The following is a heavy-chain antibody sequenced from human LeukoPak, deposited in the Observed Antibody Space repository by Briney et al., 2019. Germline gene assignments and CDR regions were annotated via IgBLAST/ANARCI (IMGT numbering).Heavy chain of an antibody. CDR1: GFKFSYYW. Sequence: GGSLRLSCTASGFKFSYYWMSWVRQAPGKGLEWVANIKEDGSEKYYVDSAKGRFTISRDNAKNSLYLQMNSLRAEDTAVYYCARRSSGGYYYMDVWGKGTTVTVSS. J-gene: IGHJ6*03. V-gene: IGHV3-7*01. CDR3: ARRSSGGYYYMDV. D-gene: IGHD3-16*01. CDR2: IKEDGSEK.